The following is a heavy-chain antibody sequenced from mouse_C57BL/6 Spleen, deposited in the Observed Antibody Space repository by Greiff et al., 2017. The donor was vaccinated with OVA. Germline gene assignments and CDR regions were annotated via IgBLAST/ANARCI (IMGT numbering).Heavy chain of an antibody. D-gene: IGHD1-1*01. J-gene: IGHJ2*01. CDR3: ARDNDYYGSSLDY. V-gene: IGHV5-4*01. CDR2: ISDGGSYT. CDR1: GFTFSSYA. Sequence: EVMLVESGGGLVKPGGSLKLSCAASGFTFSSYAMSWVRQTPEKRLEWVATISDGGSYTYYPDNVKGRFTISRDNAKNNLYLQMSHLKSEDTAMYYCARDNDYYGSSLDYWGQGTTLTVSS.